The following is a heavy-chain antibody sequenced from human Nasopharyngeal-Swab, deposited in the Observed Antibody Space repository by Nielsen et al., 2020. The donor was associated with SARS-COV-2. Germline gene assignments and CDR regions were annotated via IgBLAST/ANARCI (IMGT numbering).Heavy chain of an antibody. J-gene: IGHJ4*02. CDR3: AKEVDPRLWFGDLALDY. D-gene: IGHD3-10*01. CDR1: GFTFSSYG. V-gene: IGHV3-33*06. CDR2: IWYDGSNK. Sequence: GESLKISCAASGFTFSSYGMHWVRQAPGKGLEWVAVIWYDGSNKYYADSVKGRFTISRDNSQNTLFLQMNSLRAEDTAVYYCAKEVDPRLWFGDLALDYWGQGTLVTVSS.